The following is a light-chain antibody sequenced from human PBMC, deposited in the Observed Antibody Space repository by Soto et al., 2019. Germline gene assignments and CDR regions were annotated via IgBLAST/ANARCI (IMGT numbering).Light chain of an antibody. Sequence: DIVMTQSPDSLAVSLGERATINCKSSQSVLYSSNNKNYLAWYQQKPGQPPKLLISWASIRESGVPDRFSGSGSGTDFTLAISSLQAEDVAVYYCQHSYSTPPTFGQGTKVDNK. V-gene: IGKV4-1*01. CDR1: QSVLYSSNNKNY. CDR2: WAS. J-gene: IGKJ1*01. CDR3: QHSYSTPPT.